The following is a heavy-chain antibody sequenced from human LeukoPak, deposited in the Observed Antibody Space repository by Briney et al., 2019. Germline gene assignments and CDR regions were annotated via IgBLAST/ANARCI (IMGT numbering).Heavy chain of an antibody. J-gene: IGHJ4*02. CDR2: ISYDGSNK. Sequence: GGSLRLSCAASGFTFSSYGMHWVRQAPGKGLEWVAVISYDGSNKYYADSVKGRFTISRDNAKNTLYLQMNSLRAEDTAVYYCARVPWDSSGYPDYWGQGTLVTVSS. CDR1: GFTFSSYG. D-gene: IGHD3-22*01. V-gene: IGHV3-30*03. CDR3: ARVPWDSSGYPDY.